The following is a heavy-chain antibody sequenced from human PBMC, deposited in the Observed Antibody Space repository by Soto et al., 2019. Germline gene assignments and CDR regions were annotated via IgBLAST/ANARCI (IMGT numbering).Heavy chain of an antibody. V-gene: IGHV3-23*01. CDR3: AYTSTPFDY. J-gene: IGHJ4*02. CDR1: GCTFSSYA. D-gene: IGHD6-13*01. CDR2: MSGSGGST. Sequence: EVQLLVSGGGLVQPGGSLRLSCAASGCTFSSYAMSWVRQAPGTGLEWVSAMSGSGGSTYYADSVKGRFTISRDNSKNTLYLQMTSLIAEDKAVYYCAYTSTPFDYWGQGPLVTVSS.